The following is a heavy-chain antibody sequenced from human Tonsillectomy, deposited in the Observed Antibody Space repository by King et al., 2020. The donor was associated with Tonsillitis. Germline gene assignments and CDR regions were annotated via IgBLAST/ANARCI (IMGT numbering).Heavy chain of an antibody. CDR3: ARRANLRYYVEI. V-gene: IGHV4-59*08. D-gene: IGHD3-10*01. CDR1: GGSMSGYY. J-gene: IGHJ3*02. Sequence: QLQESGPGLVKPSENLFLTCSVSGGSMSGYYWSWIRQPPGKGLEWIGDIFYTGSTKYNPSLRSRVNMSVDTSKNQFSLELSSVTAADTAVYYCARRANLRYYVEIWGQGTMVTVSS. CDR2: IFYTGST.